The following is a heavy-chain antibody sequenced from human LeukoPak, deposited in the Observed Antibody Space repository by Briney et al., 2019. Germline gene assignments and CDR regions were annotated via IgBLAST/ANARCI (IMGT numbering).Heavy chain of an antibody. D-gene: IGHD5-24*01. J-gene: IGHJ4*02. CDR1: GYSIGNAYY. Sequence: SETLSLTCTVSGYSIGNAYYWGWIRQPPGKGLEWIGSLYHSGNSYYNPSLKSRVTTSVDTSKNRFSLKLTSVTAADTAVYYCARDGDGYNSFVDYWGQGTLVTVSS. CDR2: LYHSGNS. V-gene: IGHV4-38-2*02. CDR3: ARDGDGYNSFVDY.